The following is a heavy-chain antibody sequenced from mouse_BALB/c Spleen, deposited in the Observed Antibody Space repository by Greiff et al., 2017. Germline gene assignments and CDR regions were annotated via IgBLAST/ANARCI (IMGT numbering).Heavy chain of an antibody. Sequence: QVQLQQSGAELAKPGASVKMSCKASGYTFTSYWMHWVKQRPGQGLEWIGYINPSTGYTEYNQKFKDKATLTADKSSSTAYMQLSSLTSEDSAVYYCAREGIYYDYDEGAWFAYWGQGTLVTVSA. D-gene: IGHD2-4*01. J-gene: IGHJ3*01. CDR3: AREGIYYDYDEGAWFAY. CDR2: INPSTGYT. CDR1: GYTFTSYW. V-gene: IGHV1-7*01.